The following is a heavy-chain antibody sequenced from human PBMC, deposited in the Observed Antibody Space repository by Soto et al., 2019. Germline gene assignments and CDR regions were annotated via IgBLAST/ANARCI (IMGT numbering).Heavy chain of an antibody. J-gene: IGHJ4*02. CDR2: INAGNGNT. CDR1: GYTFTSYA. D-gene: IGHD2-15*01. Sequence: QVQLVQSGAEVKKPGASVKVSCKASGYTFTSYAMHWVRQAPGQRLEWMGWINAGNGNTKYSQKFQGRVTITRDTSASTVYMELSSLRSEDTAVYYCARGPGGPDGPGDYWGQGNLVTVSS. V-gene: IGHV1-3*01. CDR3: ARGPGGPDGPGDY.